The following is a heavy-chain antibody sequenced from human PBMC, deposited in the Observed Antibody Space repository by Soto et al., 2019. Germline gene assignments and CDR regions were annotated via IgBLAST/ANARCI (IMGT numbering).Heavy chain of an antibody. CDR1: GFTFSSYA. CDR3: ARGLGFCSGGACYEY. V-gene: IGHV3-23*01. Sequence: SGGSLRLSCAASGFTFSSYAMSWVRQAPGKGLEWVSAISGSGGSTYYADSVKGRFTISRDNSKNTLYLQMNSLRAEDTAVYYCARGLGFCSGGACYEYWGQGTVVTVSS. D-gene: IGHD2-15*01. CDR2: ISGSGGST. J-gene: IGHJ4*02.